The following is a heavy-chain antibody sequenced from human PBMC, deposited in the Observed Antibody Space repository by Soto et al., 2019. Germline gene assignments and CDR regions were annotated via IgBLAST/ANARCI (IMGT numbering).Heavy chain of an antibody. J-gene: IGHJ4*02. D-gene: IGHD5-18*01. CDR2: IYYSGST. CDR1: GGSVSSGSYY. V-gene: IGHV4-61*01. CDR3: AREKGYSYGHSFDY. Sequence: QVQLQESGPGLVKPSETLSLTCTVSGGSVSSGSYYWSWIRQPPGKGLEWIGYIYYSGSTNYNPSLKSRVTISVDTSMNQFALKLSSVNAADTAVYYCAREKGYSYGHSFDYWGQGTLVTVSS.